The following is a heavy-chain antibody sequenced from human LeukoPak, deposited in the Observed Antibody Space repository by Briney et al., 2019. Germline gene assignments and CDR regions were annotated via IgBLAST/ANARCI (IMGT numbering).Heavy chain of an antibody. CDR2: ISSSSSYI. J-gene: IGHJ4*02. D-gene: IGHD2-21*02. V-gene: IGHV3-21*01. CDR3: ARGAYCGGDCYPHFDY. CDR1: GFTFSSYS. Sequence: GGSLRLSCAASGFTFSSYSMNWVRQAPGKGLEWVSSISSSSSYIYYADSVKGRFTISRDNDKNSLYLQMNSLRAEDTAVYYCARGAYCGGDCYPHFDYWGQGTLVTVSS.